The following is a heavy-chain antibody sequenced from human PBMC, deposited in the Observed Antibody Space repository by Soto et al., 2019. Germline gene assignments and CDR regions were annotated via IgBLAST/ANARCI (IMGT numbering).Heavy chain of an antibody. Sequence: GGSLRLSCAASGFTFSSYSMNWVRQAPGKGLEWVSSISSSSSYIYYADSVKGRFTISRDNAKNSLYLQMNSLRAEDTAVYYCARQSTGTTALAFLDYWGQGTLVTVSS. D-gene: IGHD1-7*01. CDR3: ARQSTGTTALAFLDY. J-gene: IGHJ4*02. CDR2: ISSSSSYI. V-gene: IGHV3-21*01. CDR1: GFTFSSYS.